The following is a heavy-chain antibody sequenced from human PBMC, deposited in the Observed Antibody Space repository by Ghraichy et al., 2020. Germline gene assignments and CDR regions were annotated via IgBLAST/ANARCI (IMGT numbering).Heavy chain of an antibody. CDR3: ASVKGMAIAPPLFDY. CDR2: IIPIFGTA. Sequence: SVKVSCKASGGTFSSYAISWVRQAPGQGLEWMGGIIPIFGTANYAQKFQGRVTITADKSTSTAYMELSSLRSEDTAVYYCASVKGMAIAPPLFDYWGQGTLVTVSS. V-gene: IGHV1-69*06. J-gene: IGHJ4*02. CDR1: GGTFSSYA. D-gene: IGHD5-24*01.